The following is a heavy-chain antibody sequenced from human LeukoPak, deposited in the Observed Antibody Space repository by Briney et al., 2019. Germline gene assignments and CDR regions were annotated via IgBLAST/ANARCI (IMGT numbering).Heavy chain of an antibody. D-gene: IGHD2-2*01. CDR2: ISAYNGNT. Sequence: GASVKVSCEASGYTFTTYGISWVRQAPGQGLEWMGWISAYNGNTNFAQKLQGRLTMTTDTSTSTAYMELRSLTSDDTAVYYCARDPVGGPQYCSSITCYDPGHAFDIWGQGTMVTVSS. CDR3: ARDPVGGPQYCSSITCYDPGHAFDI. J-gene: IGHJ3*02. CDR1: GYTFTTYG. V-gene: IGHV1-18*01.